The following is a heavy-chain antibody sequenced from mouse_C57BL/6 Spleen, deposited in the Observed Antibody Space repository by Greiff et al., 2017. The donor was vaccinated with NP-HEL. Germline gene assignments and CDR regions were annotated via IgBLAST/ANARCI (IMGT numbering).Heavy chain of an antibody. Sequence: QVQLKQSGAELVRPGASVTLSCKASGYTFTDYEMHWVKQTPVHGLEWIGAIDPETGGTAYNQKFKGKAILTADKSSSTAYMELRSLTSEDSAVYYCTRLAGTGYYAMDYWGQGTTLTVSS. CDR1: GYTFTDYE. J-gene: IGHJ4*01. V-gene: IGHV1-15*01. CDR3: TRLAGTGYYAMDY. D-gene: IGHD4-1*01. CDR2: IDPETGGT.